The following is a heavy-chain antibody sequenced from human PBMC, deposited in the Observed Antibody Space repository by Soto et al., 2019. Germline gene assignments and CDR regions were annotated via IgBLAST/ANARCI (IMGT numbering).Heavy chain of an antibody. J-gene: IGHJ5*02. CDR1: GYSFTGYW. CDR2: INPSDSYT. D-gene: IGHD7-27*01. CDR3: ASPNPPRISLAVNLLNSFDL. V-gene: IGHV5-10-1*01. Sequence: GESLKISCKGSGYSFTGYWIAWVRQMPGKGLEWMGKINPSDSYTDYSPSFQGHVTISADKSISTAYLELSSMKASDAAVYYFASPNPPRISLAVNLLNSFDLWGQGTLVTVSS.